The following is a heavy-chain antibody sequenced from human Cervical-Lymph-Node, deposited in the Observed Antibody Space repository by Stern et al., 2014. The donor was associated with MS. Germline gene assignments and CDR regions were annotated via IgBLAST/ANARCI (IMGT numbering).Heavy chain of an antibody. D-gene: IGHD5-24*01. V-gene: IGHV5-51*03. CDR2: IFPRISDP. CDR1: GYQFNTYW. J-gene: IGHJ4*02. CDR3: ARGSGGEVYNVDY. Sequence: EVQLVESGAEVKKPGESLRIYCQGSGYQFNTYWIGRGRQMSGKGLDWMGIIFPRISDPRYSPSFKGHFTFSANKSVNTAYLEWTSVKPSDTAMYYCARGSGGEVYNVDYWGQGTLVTVSS.